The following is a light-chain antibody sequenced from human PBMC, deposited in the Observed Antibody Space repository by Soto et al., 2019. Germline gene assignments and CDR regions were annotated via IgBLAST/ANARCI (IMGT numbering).Light chain of an antibody. V-gene: IGLV1-51*01. CDR3: GSWDSSLSAYV. CDR1: SSNIGGNS. J-gene: IGLJ1*01. CDR2: DDN. Sequence: QAALTPPPSVSAAPGQKVTISCSGSSSNIGGNSVSWYQQLPGTAPKLLIYDDNKRPSGIPDRFSGSKSGTSATLGITGFQTGDEADYYCGSWDSSLSAYVFGTGTKV.